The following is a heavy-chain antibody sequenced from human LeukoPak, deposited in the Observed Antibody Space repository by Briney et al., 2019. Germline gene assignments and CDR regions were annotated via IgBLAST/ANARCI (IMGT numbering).Heavy chain of an antibody. J-gene: IGHJ2*01. Sequence: GGSLRLSCVGSGFNFMQYGMMWVRQAPGKGLEWVSSISSSSSYIYYADSVKGRFTISRENAKNSLYLQMNSLRAGDTAVYYCARAAYSSTWYSRYFDLWGRGTLVTVSS. CDR3: ARAAYSSTWYSRYFDL. V-gene: IGHV3-21*01. D-gene: IGHD6-13*01. CDR1: GFNFMQYG. CDR2: ISSSSSYI.